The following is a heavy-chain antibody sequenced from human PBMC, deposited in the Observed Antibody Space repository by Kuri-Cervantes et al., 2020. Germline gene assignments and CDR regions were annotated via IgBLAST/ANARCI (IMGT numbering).Heavy chain of an antibody. CDR1: GYSISSGYY. V-gene: IGHV4-38-2*02. CDR3: ARGLVYYYMDV. CDR2: IHYSGST. Sequence: SETLALTCTVSGYSISSGYYWGWIRQPPGKVLEWMGSIHYSGSTNYNPSLKSRVTISVDTSKNQFSLKLTAVTAADTAVYYCARGLVYYYMDVWGKGTTVTVSS. J-gene: IGHJ6*03. D-gene: IGHD2-21*01.